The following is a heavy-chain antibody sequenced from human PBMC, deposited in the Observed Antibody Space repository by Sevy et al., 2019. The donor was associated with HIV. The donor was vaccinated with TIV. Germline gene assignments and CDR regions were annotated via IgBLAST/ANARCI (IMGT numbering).Heavy chain of an antibody. D-gene: IGHD3-16*01. CDR2: IMGDGSRR. J-gene: IGHJ4*02. CDR1: GFDFSTYW. Sequence: GGSLRLSCAASGFDFSTYWMHWVHQAPGKGLVWVSRIMGDGSRRSHADSVKGRFTISRDNAKNTLYLKMNRLRAEDTAFYFCARDPFGGYYFDHWGPGPLVTVSS. V-gene: IGHV3-74*01. CDR3: ARDPFGGYYFDH.